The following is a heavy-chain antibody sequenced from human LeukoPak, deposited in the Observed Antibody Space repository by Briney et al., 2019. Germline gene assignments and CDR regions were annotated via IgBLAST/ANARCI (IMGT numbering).Heavy chain of an antibody. CDR3: ARHPSAVAGKTFDY. CDR1: GGSIRSYY. D-gene: IGHD6-19*01. J-gene: IGHJ4*02. V-gene: IGHV4-59*08. Sequence: SEALSLPFTVSGGSIRSYYWSWIRPPPGKGLGWIGYIYYSGSTNYNPSLKSRVTISVDTSKNQFSLKLSSVTAADTAVYYCARHPSAVAGKTFDYWGQGMLVTVSS. CDR2: IYYSGST.